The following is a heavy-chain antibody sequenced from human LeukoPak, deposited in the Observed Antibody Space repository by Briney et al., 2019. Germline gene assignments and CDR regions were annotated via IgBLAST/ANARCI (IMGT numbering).Heavy chain of an antibody. V-gene: IGHV1-46*01. J-gene: IGHJ4*02. CDR3: AKDLFEGRYYYDSSGYHPPFDY. Sequence: GASVKVSCKASGYTFTSYYMHWVRQAPGQGLEWMGIINPSGGSASYAQKFQGRVTMTRDMSTSTVYMELNSLRAEDTAVYYCAKDLFEGRYYYDSSGYHPPFDYWGQGTLVTVSS. CDR1: GYTFTSYY. D-gene: IGHD3-22*01. CDR2: INPSGGSA.